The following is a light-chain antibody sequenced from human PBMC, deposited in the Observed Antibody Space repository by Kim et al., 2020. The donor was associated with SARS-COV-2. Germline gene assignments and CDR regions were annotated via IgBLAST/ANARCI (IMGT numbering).Light chain of an antibody. J-gene: IGKJ1*01. CDR2: GAS. CDR3: HQYDSAPWT. Sequence: ASVGDGVTITCRASQAISNYLAWYQQKPGEVPKVVIYGASALHSGVPSRFSGSGSGTDFTLTISSLQPEDVATYFCHQYDSAPWTFGQGTKVDIK. V-gene: IGKV1-27*01. CDR1: QAISNY.